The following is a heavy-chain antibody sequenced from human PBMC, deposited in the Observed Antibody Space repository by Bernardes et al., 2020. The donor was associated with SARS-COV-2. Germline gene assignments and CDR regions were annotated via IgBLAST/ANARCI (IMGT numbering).Heavy chain of an antibody. CDR1: GGSIGSYY. D-gene: IGHD1-20*01. J-gene: IGHJ6*02. V-gene: IGHV4-59*01. CDR3: ARDNWNDGGDHDYYYGMDV. CDR2: IYYSGTT. Sequence: SETLSLTCTVSGGSIGSYYWAWIRQPPGKGLEWIGYIYYSGTTNYNPSLKSRVTISVDRSQNQFSLNLSSVTAADTAVYYCARDNWNDGGDHDYYYGMDVWGRGTTVTVS.